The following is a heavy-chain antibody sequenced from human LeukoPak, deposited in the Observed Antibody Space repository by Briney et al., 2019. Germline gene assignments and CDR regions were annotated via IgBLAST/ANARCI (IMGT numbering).Heavy chain of an antibody. D-gene: IGHD2/OR15-2a*01. CDR3: ARYFNSNGYSSLRGDY. J-gene: IGHJ4*02. V-gene: IGHV3-7*01. Sequence: GGPLRLSCVGSGFTFSTYWMTWVPEAPGTALVCVASIMFDGSQIHSVDSVKGRFTISRDNAKISLYLQMDGLRVEDTAMYYCARYFNSNGYSSLRGDYWGQGTLVTVSS. CDR2: IMFDGSQI. CDR1: GFTFSTYW.